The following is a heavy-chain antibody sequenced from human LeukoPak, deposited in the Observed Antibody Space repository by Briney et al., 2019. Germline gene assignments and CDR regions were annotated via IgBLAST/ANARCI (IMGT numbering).Heavy chain of an antibody. Sequence: PGGSLRLSCAASGFTFSSYSMNWVRQPPGKGLEWVSSISSSSSYIYYADSVKGRFTISRDNAKNSLYLQMNSLRAEDTAVYYCARFQGYSSGWSCWFDPWGQGTLVTVSS. CDR3: ARFQGYSSGWSCWFDP. CDR2: ISSSSSYI. D-gene: IGHD6-19*01. V-gene: IGHV3-21*01. J-gene: IGHJ5*02. CDR1: GFTFSSYS.